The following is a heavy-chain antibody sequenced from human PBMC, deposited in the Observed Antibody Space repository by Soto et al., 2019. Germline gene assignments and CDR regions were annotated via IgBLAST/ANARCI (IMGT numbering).Heavy chain of an antibody. CDR3: AADFGSSSWYEWEYFQH. Sequence: GASVKVSCKASGFTFTSSAVQWVRQARGQRLEWIGWIVVGSGNTNYAQKFQERVTITRDMSTSTAYMELSSLRSEDTAVYYCAADFGSSSWYEWEYFQHWGQGTLVTVSS. CDR2: IVVGSGNT. V-gene: IGHV1-58*01. J-gene: IGHJ1*01. CDR1: GFTFTSSA. D-gene: IGHD6-13*01.